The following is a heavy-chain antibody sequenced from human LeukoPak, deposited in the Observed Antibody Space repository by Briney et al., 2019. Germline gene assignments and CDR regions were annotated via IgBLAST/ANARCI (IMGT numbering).Heavy chain of an antibody. J-gene: IGHJ4*02. Sequence: GGSLRLSCAASGFTFSSYWMHWVRQTPGKGLVWVSRINSDGRSTIYADSVKGRFTISRDNARNTLYLQMNSLRAEDTAVYYCARANGDLWVDYWGQGTLVTVSS. CDR1: GFTFSSYW. CDR3: ARANGDLWVDY. D-gene: IGHD4-17*01. CDR2: INSDGRST. V-gene: IGHV3-74*01.